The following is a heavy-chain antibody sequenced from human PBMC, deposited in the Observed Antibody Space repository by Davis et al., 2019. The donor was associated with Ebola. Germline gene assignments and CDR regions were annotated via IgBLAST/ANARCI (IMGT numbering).Heavy chain of an antibody. CDR2: INSDGTST. J-gene: IGHJ4*02. CDR3: ARSSYQPDY. D-gene: IGHD2-2*01. CDR1: GFTFSGYW. Sequence: GESLKISCAASGFTFSGYWMYWVRQAPGKGLEWVSRINSDGTSTIYADSVKGRFTISRDNAKNTLYLQMNSLRVEDTAVYYCARSSYQPDYWGQGTLVTVSS. V-gene: IGHV3-74*01.